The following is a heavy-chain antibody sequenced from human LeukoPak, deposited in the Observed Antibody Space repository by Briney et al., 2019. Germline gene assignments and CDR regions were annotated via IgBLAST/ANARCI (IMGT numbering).Heavy chain of an antibody. V-gene: IGHV4-39*01. CDR2: IYYSGST. CDR3: ARLVAPSTGIGWFDP. J-gene: IGHJ5*02. Sequence: SETLSLTCTVSGGSISSSSYYWGWIRQPPGKGLEWIASIYYSGSTYYNPSLKSRFTISVDTSKNQFSLKLSSVTAADTAVYYCARLVAPSTGIGWFDPWGQGTLVTVSS. CDR1: GGSISSSSYY. D-gene: IGHD2/OR15-2a*01.